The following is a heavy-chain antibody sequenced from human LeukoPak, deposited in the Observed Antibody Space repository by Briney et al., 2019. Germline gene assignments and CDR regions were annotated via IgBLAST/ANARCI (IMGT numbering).Heavy chain of an antibody. V-gene: IGHV3-13*01. Sequence: GGSLRLSCAASGFTFRSYDMHWVRQATGKGLEWVSGIGTAGEMYYPGSVKGRFTISRENAKNSLYLQMNSLRAGDTAVYYCARVFHLIDHWGQGTLVTVTS. CDR1: GFTFRSYD. CDR2: IGTAGEM. CDR3: ARVFHLIDH. J-gene: IGHJ4*02.